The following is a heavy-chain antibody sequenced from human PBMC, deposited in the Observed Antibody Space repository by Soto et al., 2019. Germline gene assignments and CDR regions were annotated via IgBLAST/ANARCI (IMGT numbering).Heavy chain of an antibody. J-gene: IGHJ4*02. Sequence: PSETLSLTCTVSGGSISSTSYYWSWIRQPPGKGLEWIGEINHSGSTNYNPSLKSRVTISVDTSKNQFSLKLSSVTAADTAVYYCARRGRLWPLRTFDYWGQGTLVTVSS. CDR3: ARRGRLWPLRTFDY. CDR1: GGSISSTSYY. CDR2: INHSGST. V-gene: IGHV4-39*07. D-gene: IGHD5-18*01.